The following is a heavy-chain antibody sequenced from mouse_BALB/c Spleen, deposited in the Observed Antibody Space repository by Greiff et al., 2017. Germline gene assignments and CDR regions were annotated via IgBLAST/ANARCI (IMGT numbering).Heavy chain of an antibody. Sequence: QVQLQQSGPELVKPGASVKMSCKASGYTFTDYVISWVKQRTGQGLEWIGEIYPGSGSTYYNEKFKGKATLTADKSSNTAYMQLSSLTSEDSAVYFCASYYYGSRDYWGQGTTLTVSS. D-gene: IGHD1-1*01. CDR1: GYTFTDYV. CDR2: IYPGSGST. CDR3: ASYYYGSRDY. J-gene: IGHJ2*01. V-gene: IGHV1-81*01.